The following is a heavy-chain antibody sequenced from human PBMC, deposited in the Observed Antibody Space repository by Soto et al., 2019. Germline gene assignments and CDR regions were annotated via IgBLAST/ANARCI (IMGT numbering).Heavy chain of an antibody. CDR2: IYYSGST. D-gene: IGHD5-12*01. Sequence: PSETLCLTCTVAGGSISGSSYYWGWIRQPPGKGLEWIGSIYYSGSTYYNPSLKSRVTISVDTSKNQFSLKLSSVTAADTAVYYCARHRGYDSLDYWGQGTQVTVSS. J-gene: IGHJ4*02. CDR3: ARHRGYDSLDY. V-gene: IGHV4-39*01. CDR1: GGSISGSSYY.